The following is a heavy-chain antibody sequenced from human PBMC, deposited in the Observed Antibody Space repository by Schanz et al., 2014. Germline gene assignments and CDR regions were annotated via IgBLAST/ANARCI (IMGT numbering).Heavy chain of an antibody. D-gene: IGHD3-10*01. CDR1: GFTFSIYA. CDR3: ARIGGSVFDY. Sequence: VHLLDSGGGLVQPGGSLRLSCSASGFTFSIYAMHWVRQAPGKGLEYVSAISHDGYSTYYADSVKGRFTISRDNSKNTLYLQMNSLRAEDTAVYYCARIGGSVFDYWAQGTLVTVSS. J-gene: IGHJ4*02. CDR2: ISHDGYST. V-gene: IGHV3-64*04.